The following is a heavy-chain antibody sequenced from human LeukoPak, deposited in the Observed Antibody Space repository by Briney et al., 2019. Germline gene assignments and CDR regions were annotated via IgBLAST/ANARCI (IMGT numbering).Heavy chain of an antibody. V-gene: IGHV3-7*04. CDR3: ARGGDDYGDYPYQGYFDY. J-gene: IGHJ4*02. Sequence: GGSLRLSCAASGFTFSSYWMSWVRQAPGKGLEWVANIKQDGSEKYYVDSVKGRFTISRDNAKNSLYLQMNSLRAEDTAVYYCARGGDDYGDYPYQGYFDYWGQGTLVTVSS. D-gene: IGHD4-17*01. CDR1: GFTFSSYW. CDR2: IKQDGSEK.